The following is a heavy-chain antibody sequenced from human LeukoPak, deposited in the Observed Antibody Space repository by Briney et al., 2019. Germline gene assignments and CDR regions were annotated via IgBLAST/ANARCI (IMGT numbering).Heavy chain of an antibody. J-gene: IGHJ3*02. CDR2: IYYSGSA. D-gene: IGHD5-18*01. Sequence: SETLSLTCSVSGASISSYYWSWIRQSPGKGLEWIGYIYYSGSANYNPSLKSRVTISVDTSKNQFSLRLRSVTAADTAVYYCARYTAMVAFHAHGFDIWGQGTMVTVS. CDR3: ARYTAMVAFHAHGFDI. CDR1: GASISSYY. V-gene: IGHV4-59*01.